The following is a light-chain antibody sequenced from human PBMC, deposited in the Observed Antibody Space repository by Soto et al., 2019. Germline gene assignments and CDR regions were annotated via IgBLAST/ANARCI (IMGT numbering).Light chain of an antibody. CDR1: QSISSY. Sequence: DIQMTQSPSSLSASVGDRVTITCRASQSISSYLNWYQQKPGKAPKLLIYAASILQSGVPSRFIGSGSGTDVTLTISSLQPEDFAAYYCQQSYSTPRLTFGGGTKVEIK. CDR2: AAS. J-gene: IGKJ4*01. V-gene: IGKV1-39*01. CDR3: QQSYSTPRLT.